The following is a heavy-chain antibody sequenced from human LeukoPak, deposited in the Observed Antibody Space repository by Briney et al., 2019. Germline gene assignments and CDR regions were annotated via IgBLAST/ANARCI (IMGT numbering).Heavy chain of an antibody. Sequence: ASVKVSCKASGGTFTGYYMHWVRQAPGQGLEWMGWINPNSGGTNYAQKFQGRVTMTRDTSISTAYMELSRLRSDDTAVYYCARGFGVLTGYYSQLDAFDIWGQGTMVTVSS. CDR1: GGTFTGYY. V-gene: IGHV1-2*02. J-gene: IGHJ3*02. CDR3: ARGFGVLTGYYSQLDAFDI. D-gene: IGHD3-9*01. CDR2: INPNSGGT.